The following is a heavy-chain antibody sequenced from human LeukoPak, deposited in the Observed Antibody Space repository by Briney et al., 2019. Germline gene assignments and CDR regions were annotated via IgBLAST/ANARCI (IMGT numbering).Heavy chain of an antibody. J-gene: IGHJ4*02. CDR3: ARGISKVIMFDY. V-gene: IGHV3-53*01. Sequence: GGSLRLSCAASGFTVSRNYMSWVRQAPGKGLEWVSVIYSGGSTYYADSVKGRFTISRDNSKNTLYLQMNSLRAEDTAVYYCARGISKVIMFDYWGQGTLVTVSS. CDR1: GFTVSRNY. CDR2: IYSGGST. D-gene: IGHD3-3*01.